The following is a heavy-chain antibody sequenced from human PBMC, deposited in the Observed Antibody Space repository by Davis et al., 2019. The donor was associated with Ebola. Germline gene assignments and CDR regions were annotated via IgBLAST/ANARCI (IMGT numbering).Heavy chain of an antibody. Sequence: KSRVTISVDTSQNQFSLKVTSVTAADTAVYYCARVDGPAASAFDIWGQGTMVTVSS. V-gene: IGHV4-59*01. D-gene: IGHD2-2*01. CDR3: ARVDGPAASAFDI. J-gene: IGHJ3*02.